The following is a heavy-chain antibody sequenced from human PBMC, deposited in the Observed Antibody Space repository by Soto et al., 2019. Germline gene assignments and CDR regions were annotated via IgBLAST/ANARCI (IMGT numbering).Heavy chain of an antibody. CDR3: ARESTMVRGYFDY. V-gene: IGHV1-69*08. D-gene: IGHD3-10*01. J-gene: IGHJ4*02. Sequence: QVQLVQSGAEVKKPGSSVKVSCKASGGTFSSYTISWVRQAAGQGLEWMGRIIPILGIANYAQKFQGRVTITADKSTSTAYMELSSLRSEDTAVYYCARESTMVRGYFDYWGQGTLVTVSS. CDR1: GGTFSSYT. CDR2: IIPILGIA.